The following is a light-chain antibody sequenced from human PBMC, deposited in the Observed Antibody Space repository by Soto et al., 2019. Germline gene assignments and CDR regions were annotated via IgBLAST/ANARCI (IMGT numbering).Light chain of an antibody. J-gene: IGLJ3*02. CDR3: SSYTSSSTRV. Sequence: QSALTQPASVSGSPGQSITISCTGTSSDVGGYNYVSWYQQHPGKAHNIMIYEFRNRPSGVYNRFSGSNYGNTSYLTITGLQAEDEGDYSCSSYTSSSTRVFGGGPKLTVL. CDR2: EFR. V-gene: IGLV2-14*01. CDR1: SSDVGGYNY.